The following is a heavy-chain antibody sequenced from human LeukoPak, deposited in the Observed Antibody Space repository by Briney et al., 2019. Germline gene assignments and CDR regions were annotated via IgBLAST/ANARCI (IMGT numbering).Heavy chain of an antibody. CDR2: INPSGGST. V-gene: IGHV1-46*01. CDR3: AREGGDPRWLDP. J-gene: IGHJ5*02. Sequence: GASVKVSCKASGYTFTSYYMHWVRQAPGQGLEWMGIINPSGGSTSYAQKFRGRVTMTRDMSTSTVYMELSSLRSEDTAVYSCAREGGDPRWLDPWGQGTLVTVSS. D-gene: IGHD6-25*01. CDR1: GYTFTSYY.